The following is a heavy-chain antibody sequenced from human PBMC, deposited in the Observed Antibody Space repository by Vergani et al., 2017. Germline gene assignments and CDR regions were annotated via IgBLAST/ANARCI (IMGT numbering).Heavy chain of an antibody. CDR1: GGSISSYY. V-gene: IGHV4-59*13. D-gene: IGHD3-10*01. CDR2: IYYSGST. Sequence: QVQLQESGPGLVKPSETLSLTCTVSGGSISSYYWSWIRQPPGKGLEWIGYIYYSGSTNYNPSLKSRATITVDTSKNQFSLKLSSVTDADTAVYYGAGDGGFGELMMDYWGQGTLVTVSS. CDR3: AGDGGFGELMMDY. J-gene: IGHJ4*02.